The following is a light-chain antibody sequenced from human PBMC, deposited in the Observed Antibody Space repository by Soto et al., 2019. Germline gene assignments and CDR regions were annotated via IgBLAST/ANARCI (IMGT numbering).Light chain of an antibody. CDR2: GNN. Sequence: QSVLTQPPSVSGAPGQRVTISCTGSSSNIGAGYAVHWYQQLPGRAPKLLIYGNNNRPSGVPDRFSGSKSGTSASLAITGLQPEDEADYYCQSYDNSLSGPVVFGGGTQLTVL. CDR1: SSNIGAGYA. V-gene: IGLV1-40*01. CDR3: QSYDNSLSGPVV. J-gene: IGLJ2*01.